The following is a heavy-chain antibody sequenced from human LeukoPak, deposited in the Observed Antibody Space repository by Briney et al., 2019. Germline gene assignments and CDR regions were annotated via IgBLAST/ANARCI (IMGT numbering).Heavy chain of an antibody. V-gene: IGHV4-38-2*02. CDR1: GYSISSGYY. CDR3: ARDFDY. Sequence: SETLSLTCTVSGYSISSGYYWGWIRQPSGKGLEWIGSIYHSGSTYYNPSPKSRVTISVDTSKNQFSLKLSSVTAADTAVYYCARDFDYWGQGTLVTVSS. J-gene: IGHJ4*02. CDR2: IYHSGST.